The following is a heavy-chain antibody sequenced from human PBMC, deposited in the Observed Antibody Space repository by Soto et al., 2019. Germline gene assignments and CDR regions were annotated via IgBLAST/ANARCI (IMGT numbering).Heavy chain of an antibody. V-gene: IGHV3-30*18. Sequence: QVQLVESGGGVVQPGRSLRLSCAASGFTFSSYGMHWVRQAPGKGLEWVAVIYYDGSNKYYADSVKGRFTISRDNSKNTLYQEMNSLKAEDKAVYDWAKGGGDGASAGDYWGQGTLVTVSS. CDR2: IYYDGSNK. CDR1: GFTFSSYG. J-gene: IGHJ4*02. CDR3: AKGGGDGASAGDY. D-gene: IGHD4-17*01.